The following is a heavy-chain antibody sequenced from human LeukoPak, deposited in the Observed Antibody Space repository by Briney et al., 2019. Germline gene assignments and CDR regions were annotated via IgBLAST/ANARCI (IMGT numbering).Heavy chain of an antibody. Sequence: PSETLSLTCTVSGASVGSAGYCWTWIRQPPGGGLEWVGYIYYIRNTYYNPSLKSRVTMSLDPSNNQFSLRLNSVTAADTAVYYCARTQSQSGSYRYYFGYWGQGTLVTVSS. CDR1: GASVGSAGYC. V-gene: IGHV4-61*08. CDR3: ARTQSQSGSYRYYFGY. J-gene: IGHJ4*02. D-gene: IGHD1-26*01. CDR2: IYYIRNT.